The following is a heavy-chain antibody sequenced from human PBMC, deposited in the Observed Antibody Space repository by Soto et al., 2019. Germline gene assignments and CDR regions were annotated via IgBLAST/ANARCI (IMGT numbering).Heavy chain of an antibody. CDR1: GFTFSSYA. Sequence: GGSLRLSCAASGFTFSSYAMSWVRQAPGKGLEWVSAISGSGGSTYYADSVKGRFTISRDNSKNTLYLQMNSLRAEDTAVYYCAKDRNWNRPRAYWYFDLWGRGTLVTVSS. V-gene: IGHV3-23*01. CDR2: ISGSGGST. D-gene: IGHD1-1*01. CDR3: AKDRNWNRPRAYWYFDL. J-gene: IGHJ2*01.